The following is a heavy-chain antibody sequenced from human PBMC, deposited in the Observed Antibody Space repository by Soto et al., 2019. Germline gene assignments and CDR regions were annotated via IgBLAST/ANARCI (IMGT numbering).Heavy chain of an antibody. CDR2: ISWNSGTK. V-gene: IGHV3-9*01. CDR1: GFTFDNYA. Sequence: EVQLVESGGDVVQSGRSLRLSCVVSGFTFDNYAMHWVRHAPGKGLEWVSGISWNSGTKEYADSVKGRFTISRDNAKNSLHLQMSTLGAEDSAFYYCAKDTRPSLYTSSWLDHWGQGALVTVSS. J-gene: IGHJ5*02. CDR3: AKDTRPSLYTSSWLDH. D-gene: IGHD6-13*01.